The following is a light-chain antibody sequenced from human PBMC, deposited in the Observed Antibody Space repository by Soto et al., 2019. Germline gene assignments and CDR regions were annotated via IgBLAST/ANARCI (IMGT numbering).Light chain of an antibody. CDR2: SNN. J-gene: IGLJ1*01. V-gene: IGLV1-44*01. Sequence: SVLTQPPPASWAPGQRGTISCSGSSSNIGSNSVNWYQQFPGTAPQILIHSNNQRPPGVPAPFSRSKSGTSASLAISGLHSEDVADYYFAAWDDSLTGLYVLGTGTKVTV. CDR1: SSNIGSNS. CDR3: AAWDDSLTGLYV.